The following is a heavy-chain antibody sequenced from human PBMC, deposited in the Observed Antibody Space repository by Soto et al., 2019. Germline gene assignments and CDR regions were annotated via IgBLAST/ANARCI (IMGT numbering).Heavy chain of an antibody. Sequence: QLQLQESGPGLVKPSETLSLTCTVSCGSISSRSHYWAWIRQSPGKHLEWIGSSYYGGSTHYNPSLKTRVTISVDTSKNQVFLKVFSVTAADTAVYYCATADGFGVVTPFFEYWGQGILVTVSS. CDR2: SYYGGST. J-gene: IGHJ4*02. D-gene: IGHD3-3*01. CDR1: CGSISSRSHY. V-gene: IGHV4-39*01. CDR3: ATADGFGVVTPFFEY.